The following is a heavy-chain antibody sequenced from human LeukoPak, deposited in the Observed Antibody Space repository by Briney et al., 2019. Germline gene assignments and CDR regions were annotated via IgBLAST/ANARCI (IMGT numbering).Heavy chain of an antibody. CDR3: ARAGDYYDRRYFDY. Sequence: GGSLRLSCAASGFTFNSYSMNGVRQAPGKGLEGVSYISSSRSTIYYADSVKGRFTISRDNAKNSLYLQMNSLRDEDTAVYYCARAGDYYDRRYFDYWGQGTLVTVSS. D-gene: IGHD3-22*01. CDR1: GFTFNSYS. CDR2: ISSSRSTI. J-gene: IGHJ4*02. V-gene: IGHV3-48*02.